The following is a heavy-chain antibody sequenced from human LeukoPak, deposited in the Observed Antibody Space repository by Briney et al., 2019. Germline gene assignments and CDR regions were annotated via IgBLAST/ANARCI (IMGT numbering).Heavy chain of an antibody. J-gene: IGHJ4*02. V-gene: IGHV3-30*03. D-gene: IGHD6-13*01. CDR2: ISYDGSNK. Sequence: GGSLRLSCAASGFTFRSYGMHWVRQAPGKGLEWVAVISYDGSNKYYADSVKGRFTISRDSSKNTLYLQMNSLRAEDTAVYYCATARQYSNSWYSDYWGQGTLVTVSS. CDR1: GFTFRSYG. CDR3: ATARQYSNSWYSDY.